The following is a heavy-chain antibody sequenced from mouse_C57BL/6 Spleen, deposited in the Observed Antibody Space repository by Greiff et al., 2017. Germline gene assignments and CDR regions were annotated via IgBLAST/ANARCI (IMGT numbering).Heavy chain of an antibody. V-gene: IGHV1-52*01. CDR1: GYTFTSYW. CDR2: IDPSDSDT. CDR3: ASITTVPWYFDV. Sequence: VKLQESGAELVRPGSSVKLSCKASGYTFTSYWMHWVKQRPIQGLEWIGNIDPSDSDTHYNQKFKDKATLTVDKSSSTAYMQLSSLTSEDSAVYYCASITTVPWYFDVWGTGTTVTVSS. D-gene: IGHD1-1*01. J-gene: IGHJ1*03.